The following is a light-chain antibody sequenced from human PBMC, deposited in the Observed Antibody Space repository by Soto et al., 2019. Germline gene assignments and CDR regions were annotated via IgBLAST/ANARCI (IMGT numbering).Light chain of an antibody. Sequence: QSALAQPASVSGSPGQSITISCTGTSSDVGNNNYVSWYQHNPGRAPKVMICDATNRPSGVSNRFSGSKSGNTASLTISGLQAVVEADYYCSSFTVSSYVFGTGTKVTVL. CDR1: SSDVGNNNY. J-gene: IGLJ1*01. CDR2: DAT. V-gene: IGLV2-14*03. CDR3: SSFTVSSYV.